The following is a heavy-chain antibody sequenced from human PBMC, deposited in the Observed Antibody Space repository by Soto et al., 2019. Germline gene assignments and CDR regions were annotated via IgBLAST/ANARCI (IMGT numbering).Heavy chain of an antibody. D-gene: IGHD3-10*01. CDR3: ARRSGIGSGSYYYYYYGMDV. CDR1: GDSVSSNSAA. V-gene: IGHV6-1*01. CDR2: TYYRSKWYN. Sequence: SPTLSLTCAISGDSVSSNSAAWNWIRQSPSRGLEWLGRTYYRSKWYNDYAVSVKSRITINPDTSKNQFSLQLNSVTPEDTAVYYGARRSGIGSGSYYYYYYGMDVWGQGTTVTVSS. J-gene: IGHJ6*02.